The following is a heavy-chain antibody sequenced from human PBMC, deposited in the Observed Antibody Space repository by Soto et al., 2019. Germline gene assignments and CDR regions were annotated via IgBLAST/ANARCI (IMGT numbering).Heavy chain of an antibody. V-gene: IGHV3-23*01. CDR2: ISAGGGRT. D-gene: IGHD2-2*01. CDR1: GFSFSNYA. Sequence: EVHLLEYGGGLVQPGGSLRLSCAASGFSFSNYAMSWVRQAPDKGLEWVSGISAGGGRTHYADSVRGRFTISRDNSKNTLYLQMNSLRAEDTAVYHCATGSSDVIIVPGGDPWGQGTLVTVSS. CDR3: ATGSSDVIIVPGGDP. J-gene: IGHJ5*02.